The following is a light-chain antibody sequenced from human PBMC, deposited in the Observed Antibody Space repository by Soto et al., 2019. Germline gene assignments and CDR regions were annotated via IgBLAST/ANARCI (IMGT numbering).Light chain of an antibody. V-gene: IGKV3-20*01. CDR2: GAS. Sequence: EIVLTQSPGTLSLSPGERATLSCRASQSVSSSYLAWYQQRPGQAPRLLIFGASYRATGIPDRFSGSGSGTDFTLTISRLVPEDFAVYYCQQYHSSPPEFTFGPGTKVDSK. CDR1: QSVSSSY. J-gene: IGKJ3*01. CDR3: QQYHSSPPEFT.